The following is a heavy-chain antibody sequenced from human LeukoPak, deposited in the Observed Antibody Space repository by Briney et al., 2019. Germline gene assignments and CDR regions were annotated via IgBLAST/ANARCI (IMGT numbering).Heavy chain of an antibody. D-gene: IGHD3-3*01. Sequence: ASVKVSCKASGYTFTSYGISWVRRAPGQGLEWMGWISAYNGNTNYAQKLQGRVTMTTDTSTSTAYMELRSLRSDDTAVYYCARYGIGFWSGYYTDAYFDYWGQGTLVTVSS. CDR3: ARYGIGFWSGYYTDAYFDY. CDR1: GYTFTSYG. CDR2: ISAYNGNT. V-gene: IGHV1-18*01. J-gene: IGHJ4*02.